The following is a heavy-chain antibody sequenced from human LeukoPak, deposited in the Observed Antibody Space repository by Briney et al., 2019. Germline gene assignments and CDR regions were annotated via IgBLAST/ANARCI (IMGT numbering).Heavy chain of an antibody. CDR3: TTADYYYDSSGYHRLDY. Sequence: GGSLRLSCAASGFTFSNAWMSWVRQAPGKGLEWVGRIKSKTDGGTTDYAAPVKGRFTISRDDSKNTLYLQMNSLKTEDTAVYYCTTADYYYDSSGYHRLDYWGQGTLVTVSS. CDR2: IKSKTDGGTT. J-gene: IGHJ4*02. CDR1: GFTFSNAW. V-gene: IGHV3-15*01. D-gene: IGHD3-22*01.